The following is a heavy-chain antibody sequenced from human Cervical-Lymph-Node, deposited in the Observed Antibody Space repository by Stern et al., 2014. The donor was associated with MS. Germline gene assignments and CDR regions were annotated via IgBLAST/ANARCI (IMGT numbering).Heavy chain of an antibody. CDR2: INPSGGST. CDR3: ARIMQLVGYFDY. CDR1: GYTFTSYY. D-gene: IGHD6-6*01. Sequence: DQLVESGAAVKKPGASVTVSCKASGYTFTSYYMHWVRQPPGPGLEWMGIINPSGGSTSYAQKFQGRVTMTRDTSTSTVYMELSSLRSEDTAVYYCARIMQLVGYFDYWGQGTLVTVSS. J-gene: IGHJ4*02. V-gene: IGHV1-46*01.